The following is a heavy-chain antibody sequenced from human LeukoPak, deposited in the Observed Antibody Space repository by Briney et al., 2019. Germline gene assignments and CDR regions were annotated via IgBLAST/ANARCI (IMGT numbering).Heavy chain of an antibody. CDR1: GGSISSYY. D-gene: IGHD3-22*01. CDR3: ARHPLPDYDSSGYLDY. CDR2: IYTSGST. Sequence: PSETLSLTCTVSGGSISSYYWSWIRQPPGKGLEWIGYIYTSGSTNYNPSLKSRVTISVDTSKNQFSLKLSSMTAADTAVYYCARHPLPDYDSSGYLDYWGQGTLVTVSS. V-gene: IGHV4-4*09. J-gene: IGHJ4*02.